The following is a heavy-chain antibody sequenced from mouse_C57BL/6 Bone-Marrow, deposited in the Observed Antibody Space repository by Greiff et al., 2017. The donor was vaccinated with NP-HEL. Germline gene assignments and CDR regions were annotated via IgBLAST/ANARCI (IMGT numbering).Heavy chain of an antibody. J-gene: IGHJ4*01. CDR3: ARRGYGSSYYYAMDY. Sequence: EVQRVESGGGLVQPGGSLKLSCAASGFTFSDYYMYWVRQTPEKRLEWVAYISNGGGSTYYPDTVQGRFTISRDNAKNTLYLQRSRLKSEDTAMYYCARRGYGSSYYYAMDYWGQGTSVTVSS. CDR1: GFTFSDYY. D-gene: IGHD1-1*01. CDR2: ISNGGGST. V-gene: IGHV5-12*01.